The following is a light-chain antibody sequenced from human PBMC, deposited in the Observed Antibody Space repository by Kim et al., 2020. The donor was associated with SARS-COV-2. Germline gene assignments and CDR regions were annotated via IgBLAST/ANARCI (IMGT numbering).Light chain of an antibody. CDR3: CSYAGSYTWV. V-gene: IGLV2-11*03. CDR2: DVN. J-gene: IGLJ3*02. Sequence: GQSVTISCTGTSSDVANYDLVSCYQQHPGKAPKLIICDVNERPSGVPGRFSGSKSGNTASLTISGLQADDEADYYCCSYAGSYTWVFGGGTALTVL. CDR1: SSDVANYDL.